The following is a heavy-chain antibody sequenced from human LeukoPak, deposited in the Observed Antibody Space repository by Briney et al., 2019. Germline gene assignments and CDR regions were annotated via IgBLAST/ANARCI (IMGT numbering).Heavy chain of an antibody. V-gene: IGHV1-2*02. Sequence: AASVKVSCKASGYTFTGYYMHWVRQAPGQGLEWMAWINPNTGDTNYGQKFQGRVTMTRDTSISTVYMELSSLRSDDTAIYYCAREDGLGSFYNGFDFWGQGSLVTVSS. CDR3: AREDGLGSFYNGFDF. D-gene: IGHD3-10*01. CDR1: GYTFTGYY. CDR2: INPNTGDT. J-gene: IGHJ4*02.